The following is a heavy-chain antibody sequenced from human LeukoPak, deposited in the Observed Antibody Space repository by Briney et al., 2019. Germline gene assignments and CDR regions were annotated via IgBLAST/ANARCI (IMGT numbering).Heavy chain of an antibody. CDR1: GYSFTSYW. D-gene: IGHD6-19*01. CDR2: IYPGDSDT. V-gene: IGHV5-51*01. Sequence: GESLKISCKGSGYSFTSYWSGWVRQLPGKGLEWMGIIYPGDSDTRYSPSFQGQVTISADKSISTAYLQWSSLKASDTAMYYCAREIAVAGPGAFDIWGQGTMVTVSS. J-gene: IGHJ3*02. CDR3: AREIAVAGPGAFDI.